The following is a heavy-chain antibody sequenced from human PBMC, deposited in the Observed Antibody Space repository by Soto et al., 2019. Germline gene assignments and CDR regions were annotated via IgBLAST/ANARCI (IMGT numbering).Heavy chain of an antibody. CDR1: VYTFTSYA. V-gene: IGHV1-3*01. Sequence: GASVKVSCKASVYTFTSYAMHWLRQAPGQRLEWMGWINAGNGNTKYSQKFQGRVTITRDTSASTAYMELSSLRSEDTAVYYCARDPSYYGMDVWGQGTTVTVSS. CDR2: INAGNGNT. J-gene: IGHJ6*02. CDR3: ARDPSYYGMDV.